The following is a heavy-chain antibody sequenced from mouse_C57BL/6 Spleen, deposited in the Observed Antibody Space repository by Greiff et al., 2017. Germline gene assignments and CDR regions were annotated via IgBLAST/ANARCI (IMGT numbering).Heavy chain of an antibody. CDR2: ISSGGSYT. D-gene: IGHD6-1*01. Sequence: EVKLMESGGDLVKPGGSLKLSCAASGFTFSSYGMSWVRQTPDKRLEWVANISSGGSYTYYPDSVKGLFTISRDNAKNTLYLQMSSLKSEDTAMYYCARPSKEDYFDYWGQGTTLTVSS. CDR1: GFTFSSYG. J-gene: IGHJ2*01. V-gene: IGHV5-6*01. CDR3: ARPSKEDYFDY.